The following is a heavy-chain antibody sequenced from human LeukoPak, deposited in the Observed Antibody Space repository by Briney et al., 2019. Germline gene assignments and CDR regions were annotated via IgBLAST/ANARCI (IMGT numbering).Heavy chain of an antibody. CDR2: ISGSGGST. Sequence: PGGSLRLSCAASGFTFSNYAMSWVRQAPGKGLEWVSAISGSGGSTYYADSVKGRFTISRDNSKNTLYLQMNSLRAEDTAVYYCARFEGRVRDAQEPEWLNKRPLDYWGQGTLVTVSS. CDR1: GFTFSNYA. J-gene: IGHJ4*02. V-gene: IGHV3-23*01. D-gene: IGHD3-3*01. CDR3: ARFEGRVRDAQEPEWLNKRPLDY.